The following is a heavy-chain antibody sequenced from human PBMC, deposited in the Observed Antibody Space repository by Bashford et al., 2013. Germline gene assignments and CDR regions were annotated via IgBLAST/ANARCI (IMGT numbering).Heavy chain of an antibody. D-gene: IGHD3-22*01. J-gene: IGHJ2*01. V-gene: IGHV3-30*18. CDR3: VKLAADPYDTTGYYRVDWYFDL. Sequence: VRQAPGKGLEWVAVISHDGKKESYADSVQGRFSISRDNSRNTLELQMSSLRPEDTAIYYCVKLAADPYDTTGYYRVDWYFDLVGPWHRGHRLL. CDR2: ISHDGKKE.